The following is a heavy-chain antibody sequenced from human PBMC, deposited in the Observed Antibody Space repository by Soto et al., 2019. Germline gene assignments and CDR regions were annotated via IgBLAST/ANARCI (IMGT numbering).Heavy chain of an antibody. J-gene: IGHJ4*02. Sequence: GGSLRLSCTASGITLRNYAMNWVRQAPGKGLEWVSGISGSAGSRYYAGSVKGRFTIARDNSKNTLFLEMNSLRADDTAVYYCAKVPASRLTASRPFDQWGQGTRATVS. CDR3: AKVPASRLTASRPFDQ. V-gene: IGHV3-23*01. CDR1: GITLRNYA. D-gene: IGHD5-18*01. CDR2: ISGSAGSR.